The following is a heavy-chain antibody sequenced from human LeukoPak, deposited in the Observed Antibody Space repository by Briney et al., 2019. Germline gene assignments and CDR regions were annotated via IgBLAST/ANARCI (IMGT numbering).Heavy chain of an antibody. D-gene: IGHD3-10*01. CDR2: ISSSSSTI. CDR3: ARLRGRVDY. V-gene: IGHV3-48*01. CDR1: GFTFSSYA. J-gene: IGHJ4*02. Sequence: GGSLRLSCAASGFTFSSYAMSWVRQAPGKGLEWVSYISSSSSTIYYADSVKGRFTISRDNAKNSLYLQMNSLRAEDTAVYYCARLRGRVDYWGQGTLVTVSS.